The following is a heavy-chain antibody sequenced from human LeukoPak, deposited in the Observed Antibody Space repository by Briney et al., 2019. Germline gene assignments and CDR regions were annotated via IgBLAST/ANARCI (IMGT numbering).Heavy chain of an antibody. CDR1: GGSITSGDSF. V-gene: IGHV4-30-4*08. CDR3: ARSGGVRGHYFDS. Sequence: PSETLSLTCVVSGGSITSGDSFWSCIRQPPGKGLEWIAYIHYSGSTYYNPSLKSRVTISVDTSKNQFSLNLSSVTAADTAVYYCARSGGVRGHYFDSWGQGTLVTVSS. D-gene: IGHD3-10*01. CDR2: IHYSGST. J-gene: IGHJ4*02.